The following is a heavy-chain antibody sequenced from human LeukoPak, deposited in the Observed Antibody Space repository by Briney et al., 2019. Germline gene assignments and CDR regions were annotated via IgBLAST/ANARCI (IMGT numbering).Heavy chain of an antibody. CDR1: GGSLGKHY. D-gene: IGHD3-16*01. J-gene: IGHJ3*02. V-gene: IGHV4-59*11. CDR3: ARDRSWYGGDRSDAFVI. Sequence: SETLSLLYTVSGGSLGKHYWGWIRQPPGKGLEWIGYVYFSGSTKYNPSLKSRVTISLATSKNLFSLKLSSMTAADTAIYYCARDRSWYGGDRSDAFVIWGQRTMVTVSS. CDR2: VYFSGST.